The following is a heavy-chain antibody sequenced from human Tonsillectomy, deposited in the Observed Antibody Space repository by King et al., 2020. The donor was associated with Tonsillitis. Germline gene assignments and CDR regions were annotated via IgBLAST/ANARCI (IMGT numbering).Heavy chain of an antibody. Sequence: VQLVESGGGVVQPGRSLRLSCAASGFTFSSYAMHWVRQAPGKGLEWVAVISYDGSNKYYADSVKGRFTISRDNSKNTLYLQMNSLRAEDTAVYYCAREDYGDSFDYWGQGTLVTVSS. V-gene: IGHV3-30-3*01. CDR3: AREDYGDSFDY. D-gene: IGHD4-17*01. CDR1: GFTFSSYA. CDR2: ISYDGSNK. J-gene: IGHJ4*02.